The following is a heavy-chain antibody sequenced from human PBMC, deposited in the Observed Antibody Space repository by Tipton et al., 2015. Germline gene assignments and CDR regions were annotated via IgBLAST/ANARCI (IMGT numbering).Heavy chain of an antibody. CDR2: INPETGGT. CDR1: GYSFTGYY. J-gene: IGHJ5*02. CDR3: ARDQNFFDP. Sequence: QLVQSGAEVKKPGDSVQVSCKASGYSFTGYYMHWVRQAPGQGLEWMGWINPETGGTKYAQNFQGRVTMTRDTSISTVYMELTNLTSDDTGVFYCARDQNFFDPWGQGTLVIVSS. V-gene: IGHV1-2*02.